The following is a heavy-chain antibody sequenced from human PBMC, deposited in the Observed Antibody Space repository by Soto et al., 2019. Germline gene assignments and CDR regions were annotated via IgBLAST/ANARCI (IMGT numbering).Heavy chain of an antibody. V-gene: IGHV3-33*03. CDR2: IWHDGGKK. D-gene: IGHD1-20*01. CDR1: GFTFNTYG. Sequence: GGSLRLSCAASGFTFNTYGMHWVRQAPGKGLEWVAVIWHDGGKKYYADSAKGRFTISRDNSKNTLFLQMNSLRAEDTAVYYCAKDRITGTHYWGQGTLVTVSS. J-gene: IGHJ4*02. CDR3: AKDRITGTHY.